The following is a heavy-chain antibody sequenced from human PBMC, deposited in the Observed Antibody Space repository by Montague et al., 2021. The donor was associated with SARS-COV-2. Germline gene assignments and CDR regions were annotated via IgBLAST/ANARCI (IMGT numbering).Heavy chain of an antibody. D-gene: IGHD7-27*01. CDR3: ARNRGWGSRGAGYIDL. V-gene: IGHV4-31*03. Sequence: TLSLTCTVSGGSTSGDNYYWTWIRQHPGKGLEWIAYIYYTGSTYYXPSLQSRLRTSLDTSKNQFSLTLTSVTPADTAIYYCARNRGWGSRGAGYIDLWGRGTLVTVSS. J-gene: IGHJ2*01. CDR1: GGSTSGDNYY. CDR2: IYYTGST.